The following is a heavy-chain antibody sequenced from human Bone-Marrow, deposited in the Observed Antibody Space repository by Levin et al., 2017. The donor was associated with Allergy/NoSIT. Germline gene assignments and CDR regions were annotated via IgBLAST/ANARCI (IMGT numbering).Heavy chain of an antibody. CDR1: GFTFSDYF. V-gene: IGHV3-11*01. J-gene: IGHJ3*02. CDR3: ARVYGSEETFDI. CDR2: ISSTDTSI. Sequence: LSLTCAASGFTFSDYFMSWIRQAPGKGLEWISYISSTDTSIHYADSVKGRFTISRDNAKNSLYLQMNSLRAEDTAVYFCARVYGSEETFDIWGQGTMVTVSS. D-gene: IGHD6-25*01.